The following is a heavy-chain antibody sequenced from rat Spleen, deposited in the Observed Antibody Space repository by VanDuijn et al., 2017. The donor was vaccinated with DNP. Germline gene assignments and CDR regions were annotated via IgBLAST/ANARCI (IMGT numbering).Heavy chain of an antibody. V-gene: IGHV5S10*01. D-gene: IGHD1-3*01. CDR2: ILSDGGST. CDR1: GFTFGDYN. CDR3: ATHPFNYGSFFDY. Sequence: EVQLVESGGGLVQPGRSLKLSCAASGFTFGDYNMAWVRQAPKRGLEWVATILSDGGSTHYGDSVKGRFTISRDDAKTTLYLQMDSLRSEDTATYYCATHPFNYGSFFDYWGQGVMVTVSS. J-gene: IGHJ2*01.